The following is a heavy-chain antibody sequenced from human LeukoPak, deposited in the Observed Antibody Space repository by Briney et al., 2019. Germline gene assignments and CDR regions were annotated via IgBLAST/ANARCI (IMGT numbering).Heavy chain of an antibody. CDR2: IYYTGST. D-gene: IGHD3-3*01. CDR3: ALNYDFWSGEYYFDY. J-gene: IGHJ4*02. Sequence: SETLSLTCTVSGGSISSYYWSWIRQPPGKGLEWIGYIYYTGSTNHNPSLKSRVTISVDTSKNQFSLKLSSVTAADTAVYYCALNYDFWSGEYYFDYWGQGTLVTVSS. V-gene: IGHV4-59*08. CDR1: GGSISSYY.